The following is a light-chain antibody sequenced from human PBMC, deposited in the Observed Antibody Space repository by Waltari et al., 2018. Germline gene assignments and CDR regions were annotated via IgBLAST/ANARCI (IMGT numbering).Light chain of an antibody. CDR1: SSDVGGYNY. J-gene: IGLJ1*01. CDR3: SSYAGNNNYV. V-gene: IGLV2-8*01. CDR2: DVT. Sequence: QSALTQPPSASGSPGQSVSISCTGTSSDVGGYNYVSWYQQHPGKAPKLKIYDVTKRPSGVPDGVAGSQSGNTASLTVSGLQAEDEADYYCSSYAGNNNYVFGSGTKVTVL.